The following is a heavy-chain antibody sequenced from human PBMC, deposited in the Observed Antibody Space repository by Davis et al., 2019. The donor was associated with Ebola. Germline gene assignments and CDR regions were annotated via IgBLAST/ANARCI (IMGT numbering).Heavy chain of an antibody. V-gene: IGHV1-3*01. J-gene: IGHJ4*02. Sequence: ASVKVSCKASGYIFTRYTLHWMRQAPGQRLEWMGWINAGNGYTEYSQKFQGRVTITRDTTASTVFMEMTSLRSDDTAVYYCARLGRATATVTTLGFDYWGQGTLVTVSS. CDR2: INAGNGYT. CDR1: GYIFTRYT. CDR3: ARLGRATATVTTLGFDY. D-gene: IGHD4-17*01.